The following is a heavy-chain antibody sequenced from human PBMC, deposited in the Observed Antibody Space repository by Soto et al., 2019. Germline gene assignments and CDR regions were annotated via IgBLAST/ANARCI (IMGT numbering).Heavy chain of an antibody. Sequence: GESLKISCKASGYSFTSFWIGWVRQMPGKGLECLGSMYPGDSETKYSPSLQGQVTISADKSNNTAYLQLSSLKASDTAIYYCAGPISLVGRAWYDWGQGTLVTVSS. V-gene: IGHV5-51*01. CDR3: AGPISLVGRAWYD. CDR2: MYPGDSET. J-gene: IGHJ4*02. CDR1: GYSFTSFW. D-gene: IGHD6-19*01.